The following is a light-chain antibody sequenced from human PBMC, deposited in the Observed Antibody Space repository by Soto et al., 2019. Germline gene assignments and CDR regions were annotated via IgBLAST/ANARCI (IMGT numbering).Light chain of an antibody. CDR2: DVS. Sequence: DIQMTQSPSTLSASVGDRVTITCRASQSISSWLAWYQQKPGKAPKLLIYDVSSLGSGVPSRFSGSGSGTEFTLTICSLQPDDFATYYCQQYNSYPLFGQGTKVDIK. V-gene: IGKV1-5*01. CDR3: QQYNSYPL. J-gene: IGKJ1*01. CDR1: QSISSW.